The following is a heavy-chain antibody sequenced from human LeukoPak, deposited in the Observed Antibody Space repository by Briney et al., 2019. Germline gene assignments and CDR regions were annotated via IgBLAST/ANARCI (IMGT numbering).Heavy chain of an antibody. Sequence: GASVKVSCKASGYTFTGYYMHWVRQAPGQGLEWMGWINPNSGGTNYAQKFQGRVTMTRDTSISTAYMELSRLRSDDTAVYYCARAERWLQLTFDYWGQGTLVTVSS. D-gene: IGHD5-24*01. V-gene: IGHV1-2*02. J-gene: IGHJ4*02. CDR1: GYTFTGYY. CDR2: INPNSGGT. CDR3: ARAERWLQLTFDY.